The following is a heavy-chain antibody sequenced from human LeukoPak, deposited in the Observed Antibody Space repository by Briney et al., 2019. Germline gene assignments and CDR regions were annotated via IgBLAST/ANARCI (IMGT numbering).Heavy chain of an antibody. J-gene: IGHJ4*02. CDR1: GSTFSDYH. CDR2: INPKSGDA. D-gene: IGHD5-18*01. Sequence: ASVKVSCKASGSTFSDYHINWVRQASGQGPEWMGWINPKSGDAKYGQAFQGRVTMTRDTSISTAYMELNRLRFDDTAMYYCARGENSNGYPYRLDSWGQGTLVTVSS. V-gene: IGHV1-2*02. CDR3: ARGENSNGYPYRLDS.